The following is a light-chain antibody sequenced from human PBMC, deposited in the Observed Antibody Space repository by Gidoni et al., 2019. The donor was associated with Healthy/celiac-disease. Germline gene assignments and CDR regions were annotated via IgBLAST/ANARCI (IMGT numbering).Light chain of an antibody. CDR1: SSDVGGYNY. CDR2: EVS. CDR3: SSYTSSSSVV. J-gene: IGLJ2*01. Sequence: QSALTQPASVSGSPGQSSTISCTGTSSDVGGYNYVSWYHQHPGKAPKLMLYEVSNRPSGVSNRFSGSKSGNTASLTISGLQAEDEADYYCSSYTSSSSVVFGGGTKLTVL. V-gene: IGLV2-14*01.